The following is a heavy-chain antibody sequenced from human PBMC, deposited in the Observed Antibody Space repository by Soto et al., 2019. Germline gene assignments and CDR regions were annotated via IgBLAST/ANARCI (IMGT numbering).Heavy chain of an antibody. Sequence: ASVKVSCKASGYTFTSYGIHWVRQAPGQRLEWMGWINAANGDTKYSPKFQGRVTITRDTSASTAYMELSSLRSEDTAVYYCVRRHVSATGIDWFNPWGQGTLVTVSS. V-gene: IGHV1-3*01. D-gene: IGHD6-13*01. CDR1: GYTFTSYG. CDR3: VRRHVSATGIDWFNP. J-gene: IGHJ5*02. CDR2: INAANGDT.